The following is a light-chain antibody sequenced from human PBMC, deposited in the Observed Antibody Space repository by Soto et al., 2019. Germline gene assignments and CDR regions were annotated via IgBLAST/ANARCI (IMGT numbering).Light chain of an antibody. CDR3: QQRSNWLT. V-gene: IGKV3-11*01. CDR1: QSVSSY. J-gene: IGKJ4*01. Sequence: EIVLTQSPATLSLSPGERATLSCRASQSVSSYLAWYQQKPGQAPRLLIYDASNRATGIPARFSGSGSGTDFPLTISSLEPEDFAVYYCQQRSNWLTFGGGTKVDIK. CDR2: DAS.